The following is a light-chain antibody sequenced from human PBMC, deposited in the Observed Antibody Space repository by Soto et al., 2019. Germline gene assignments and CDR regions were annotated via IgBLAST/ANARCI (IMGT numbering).Light chain of an antibody. CDR3: LQLKSYPIT. Sequence: DIQLTQSPSFLSASVGDRVTITCRASQGISSYLAWYQQKPGKAPKLLIYAASTLQSGVPSRFSGSASGTEFTLTIISLQPEDFATYYCLQLKSYPITFGQGTRLEIK. CDR1: QGISSY. J-gene: IGKJ5*01. V-gene: IGKV1-9*01. CDR2: AAS.